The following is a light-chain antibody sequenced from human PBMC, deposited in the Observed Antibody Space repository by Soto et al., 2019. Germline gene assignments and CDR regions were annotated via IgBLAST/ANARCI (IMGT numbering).Light chain of an antibody. Sequence: EIVMTQSPATLSVFPGETATLSCRASQTLNKYLAWYQQKPGQAPRLLIYGVSTRATGIPARFSGSGSGTEFTLAINNLQSEDSAVYYCQQHNGCPLTFGAGTNVEIK. CDR2: GVS. CDR3: QQHNGCPLT. V-gene: IGKV3-15*01. CDR1: QTLNKY. J-gene: IGKJ4*01.